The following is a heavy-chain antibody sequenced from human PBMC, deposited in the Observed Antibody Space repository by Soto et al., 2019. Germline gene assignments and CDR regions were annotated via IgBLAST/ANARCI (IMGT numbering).Heavy chain of an antibody. CDR1: GFTFSNYA. J-gene: IGHJ5*02. V-gene: IGHV3-23*01. D-gene: IGHD3-9*01. CDR2: ISGGGGST. CDR3: AKIAYYDILTGSRKYNWFDP. Sequence: GGSLRLSCAASGFTFSNYAMSWVRQAPGKGLEWVSAISGGGGSTYYADSVKGRFTISRDNSKNTLYLQMNSLRAEDTAVYYYAKIAYYDILTGSRKYNWFDPWGQGTLVTVSS.